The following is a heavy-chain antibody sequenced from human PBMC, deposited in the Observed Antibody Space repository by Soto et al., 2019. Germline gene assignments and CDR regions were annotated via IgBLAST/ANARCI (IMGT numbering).Heavy chain of an antibody. V-gene: IGHV3-48*03. CDR2: ISSSGSTI. CDR1: GFTFSSYE. CDR3: ARVRSIAVAGTIPPGWFDP. J-gene: IGHJ5*02. Sequence: PGGSLRLSCAASGFTFSSYEMNWVRQAPGKGLEWVSYISSSGSTIYYADSVKGRFTISRDNAKNSLYLQMNSLRAEDTAVYYCARVRSIAVAGTIPPGWFDPWGQGTLVTVS. D-gene: IGHD6-19*01.